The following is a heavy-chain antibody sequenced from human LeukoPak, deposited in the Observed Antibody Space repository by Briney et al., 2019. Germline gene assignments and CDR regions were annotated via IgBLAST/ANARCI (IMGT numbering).Heavy chain of an antibody. V-gene: IGHV4-59*01. CDR1: GGSFSSYY. Sequence: SETLSLTCAVYGGSFSSYYWSWIRQPPGKGLEWIGYIYYSGSTNYNPSLKSRVTISVDTSKNQFSLKLSSVTAADTAVYYCARAEEFIAVAPFDIWGQGTMVTVSS. D-gene: IGHD6-19*01. CDR3: ARAEEFIAVAPFDI. J-gene: IGHJ3*02. CDR2: IYYSGST.